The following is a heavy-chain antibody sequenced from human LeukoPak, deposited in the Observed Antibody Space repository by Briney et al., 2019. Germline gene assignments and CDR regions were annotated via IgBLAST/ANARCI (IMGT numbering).Heavy chain of an antibody. D-gene: IGHD5-24*01. V-gene: IGHV3-53*01. Sequence: GGSLRLSCAASGFTVSSNYMNWVRQAPGKGLEWVSVIYGGGNIYYADSVKGRFTISRDNSKNTLYLQMNSLRAEDTAVYYCARGAGYNCPYYFDYWGQGTLVTVSS. CDR1: GFTVSSNY. CDR2: IYGGGNI. CDR3: ARGAGYNCPYYFDY. J-gene: IGHJ4*02.